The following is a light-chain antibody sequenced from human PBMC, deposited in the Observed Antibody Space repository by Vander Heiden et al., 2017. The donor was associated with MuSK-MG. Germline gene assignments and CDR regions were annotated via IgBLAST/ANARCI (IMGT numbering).Light chain of an antibody. CDR3: QQSYSGSF. Sequence: DIQMTQSPSSLSASVGDRVTITCRASQSISSYLNWYQQKPGKAPKLLIYAASRWQSGVPSRFSASGSGTDFTLTSSSLQPEDFATYYFQQSYSGSFFGQGTKLAIK. J-gene: IGKJ2*01. CDR1: QSISSY. V-gene: IGKV1-39*01. CDR2: AAS.